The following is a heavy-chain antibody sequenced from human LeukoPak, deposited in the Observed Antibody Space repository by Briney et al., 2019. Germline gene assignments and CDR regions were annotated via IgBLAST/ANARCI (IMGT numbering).Heavy chain of an antibody. D-gene: IGHD3-22*01. CDR3: ARESYYYDSSGYSYGY. V-gene: IGHV1-2*02. Sequence: ASVKVSCKASGYTFTGYYMHWVRQAPGQGLEWMGWINPNSGGTNYAQKFQGRVTMTRDTSISTAYMELSRLRSDDTAVYYCARESYYYDSSGYSYGYWGQGTLVTVSS. J-gene: IGHJ4*02. CDR1: GYTFTGYY. CDR2: INPNSGGT.